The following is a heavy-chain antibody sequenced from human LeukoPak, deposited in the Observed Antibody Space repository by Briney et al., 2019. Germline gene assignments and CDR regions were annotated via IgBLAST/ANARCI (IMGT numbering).Heavy chain of an antibody. Sequence: GGSLRLSCAASGFTFSTYAIHWVRQAPGKGLEWVAVISYDGSNKYYVDSVKGRFTIARDNSKNTVYLQMNSLRAEDMAVYYCAREEWYYFDYWGQGALVTVSS. CDR3: AREEWYYFDY. J-gene: IGHJ4*02. V-gene: IGHV3-30-3*01. D-gene: IGHD3-3*01. CDR1: GFTFSTYA. CDR2: ISYDGSNK.